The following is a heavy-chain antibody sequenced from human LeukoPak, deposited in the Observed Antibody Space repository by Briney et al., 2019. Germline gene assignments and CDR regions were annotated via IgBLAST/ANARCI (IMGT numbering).Heavy chain of an antibody. J-gene: IGHJ4*02. Sequence: ASVKVSCKASGYTFTINGISWVRQAPGQGLEWLGWVSANSGNTIYAEHFQGRVSMARNTSTGTAYMDLTSLRYDDTAVYYFARDRWYAFDLWGQGTLLTVSS. D-gene: IGHD6-13*01. CDR1: GYTFTING. CDR2: VSANSGNT. V-gene: IGHV1-18*01. CDR3: ARDRWYAFDL.